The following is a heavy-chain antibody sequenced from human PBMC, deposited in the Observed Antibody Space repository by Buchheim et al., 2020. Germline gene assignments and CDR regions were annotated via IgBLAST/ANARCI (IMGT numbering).Heavy chain of an antibody. CDR3: AHRPSSSAARGTFDY. Sequence: QITLKESGPTLVKSTETLTVTCNLSGFSISTNGVGVGWIRQPPGKALEWLALIYWDDDKYYSSSLKSRLTITKDTSKNQVLLTMINMEPVDTGTYYCAHRPSSSAARGTFDYWGQGTL. J-gene: IGHJ4*02. V-gene: IGHV2-5*02. CDR1: GFSISTNGVG. CDR2: IYWDDDK. D-gene: IGHD6-6*01.